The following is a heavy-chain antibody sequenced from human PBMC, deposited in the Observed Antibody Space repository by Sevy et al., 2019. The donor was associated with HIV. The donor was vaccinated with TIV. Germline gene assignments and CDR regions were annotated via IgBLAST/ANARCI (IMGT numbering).Heavy chain of an antibody. CDR1: GFTVSSNY. CDR2: IYSGGST. J-gene: IGHJ4*02. D-gene: IGHD3-22*01. V-gene: IGHV3-66*01. CDR3: TREGYDSNGYYPISDY. Sequence: GGSLRLSCAASGFTVSSNYMSWVRQAPGKGLEWVSVIYSGGSTYYADSVKGRFTISRDNSKNTLYLQMNSLRAEDTAVYYCTREGYDSNGYYPISDYWGQGTLVTVSS.